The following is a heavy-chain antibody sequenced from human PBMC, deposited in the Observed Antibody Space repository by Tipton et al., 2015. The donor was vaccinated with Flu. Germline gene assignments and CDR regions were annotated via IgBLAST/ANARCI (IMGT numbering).Heavy chain of an antibody. CDR3: ADSWF. CDR1: GFTVSSNY. D-gene: IGHD3-10*01. CDR2: IYSGAT. V-gene: IGHV3-53*01. J-gene: IGHJ4*02. Sequence: SLRLSCAASGFTVSSNYMTWVRQAPGKGLEWVSLIYSGATYYTDSVKGRFTISRDTSKNTLYLQMSSLRTEDTAVYYCADSWFWGQGTLVSVSS.